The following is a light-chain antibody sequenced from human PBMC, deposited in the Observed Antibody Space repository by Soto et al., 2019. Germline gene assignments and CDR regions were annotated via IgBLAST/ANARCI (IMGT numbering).Light chain of an antibody. CDR3: QQRNNWPT. J-gene: IGKJ3*01. V-gene: IGKV3-11*01. CDR2: DAS. Sequence: EIVLTQSPATLSLSPGERATLSCRASQSVNSFLAWYQQKPGQAPRLLIYDASNRATGIPDRFSGSRSGTDFTLTISSLEPEDFAVYYCQQRNNWPTFGPGTKVDIK. CDR1: QSVNSF.